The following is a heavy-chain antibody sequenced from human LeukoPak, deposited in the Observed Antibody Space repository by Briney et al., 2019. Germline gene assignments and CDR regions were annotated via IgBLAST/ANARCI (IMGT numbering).Heavy chain of an antibody. CDR1: GGSISSGSYY. V-gene: IGHV4-39*07. J-gene: IGHJ3*01. D-gene: IGHD1-26*01. CDR3: ASRWVGARNWKAGA. CDR2: IYHSGST. Sequence: PSETLSLTCTVSGGSISSGSYYWGWIRQPPGKGLEWIGSIYHSGSTYYNPSLKSRVTISVDTSKNQFSLKLSSVTAADTAVYYCASRWVGARNWKAGAWGQGTMVTVSS.